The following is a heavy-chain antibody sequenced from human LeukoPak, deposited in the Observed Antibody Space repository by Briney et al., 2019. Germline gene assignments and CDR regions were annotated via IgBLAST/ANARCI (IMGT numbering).Heavy chain of an antibody. Sequence: GASVKVSCKASGYTFTCYYMHWVRQAPGQGLEWMGRINPNSGGTNYAQKFQGRVTMTRDTSISTAYMELSRLRSDDTAVYYCAGSGAAAGPFDYWGQGTLVTVSS. V-gene: IGHV1-2*06. CDR3: AGSGAAAGPFDY. D-gene: IGHD6-13*01. CDR2: INPNSGGT. CDR1: GYTFTCYY. J-gene: IGHJ4*02.